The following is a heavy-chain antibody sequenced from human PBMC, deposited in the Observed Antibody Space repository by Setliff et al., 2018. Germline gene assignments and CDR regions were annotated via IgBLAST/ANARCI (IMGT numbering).Heavy chain of an antibody. CDR3: ARLPNYVWGSPVDY. Sequence: KPSETLSLTCTVSGASITNINYYWGLIRQPPGKGLEWIGSIFYSGRTFYNPSLKSRVTISVYTSKNQFSLTLSSVTAADTAVYYCARLPNYVWGSPVDYWGQGTLVTVSS. D-gene: IGHD3-16*01. CDR2: IFYSGRT. V-gene: IGHV4-39*01. CDR1: GASITNINYY. J-gene: IGHJ4*02.